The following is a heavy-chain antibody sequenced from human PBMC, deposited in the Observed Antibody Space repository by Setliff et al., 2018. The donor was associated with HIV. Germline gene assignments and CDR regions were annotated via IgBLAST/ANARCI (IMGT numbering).Heavy chain of an antibody. CDR1: GGSISRSSYY. CDR3: ARVSITYWYSIPTFYYDYMDV. J-gene: IGHJ6*03. V-gene: IGHV4-39*07. CDR2: IHYSGRT. D-gene: IGHD2-15*01. Sequence: SETLSLTCTVSGGSISRSSYYWGWIRQPPGKGLEWIGSIHYSGRTNYNPSLKSRVTISVDTSKNQFSLKLRSVTAADTAMYYCARVSITYWYSIPTFYYDYMDVWGKGTKVTVSS.